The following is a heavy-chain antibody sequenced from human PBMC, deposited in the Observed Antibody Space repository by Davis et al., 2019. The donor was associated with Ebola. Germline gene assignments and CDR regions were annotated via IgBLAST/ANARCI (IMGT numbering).Heavy chain of an antibody. CDR1: GGTFSSYA. CDR3: ARGGYCSSTSCYWAYYYYGMDV. V-gene: IGHV1-69*13. D-gene: IGHD2-2*01. CDR2: IIPIFGTA. Sequence: SVTVSCKASGGTFSSYAISWVRQAPGQGLEWMGGIIPIFGTANYAQKFQGRVTLTADESTSTAYMELSSLGSEDTAVYYCARGGYCSSTSCYWAYYYYGMDVWGQGTTVTVSS. J-gene: IGHJ6*02.